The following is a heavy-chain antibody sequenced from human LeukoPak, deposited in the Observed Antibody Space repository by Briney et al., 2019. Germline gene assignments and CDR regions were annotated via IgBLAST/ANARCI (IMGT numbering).Heavy chain of an antibody. J-gene: IGHJ4*02. Sequence: GGSLRLSCAASGFTFSSYAMSWVRQAPGKGLEWVSAISGSGGSTYYADSVKGRFTISRDNSKNTLYLQMNSLRAEDTAVYYFAKDPSYYYDSSGYYPWYFDYWGQGTLVTVSS. CDR3: AKDPSYYYDSSGYYPWYFDY. CDR2: ISGSGGST. CDR1: GFTFSSYA. V-gene: IGHV3-23*01. D-gene: IGHD3-22*01.